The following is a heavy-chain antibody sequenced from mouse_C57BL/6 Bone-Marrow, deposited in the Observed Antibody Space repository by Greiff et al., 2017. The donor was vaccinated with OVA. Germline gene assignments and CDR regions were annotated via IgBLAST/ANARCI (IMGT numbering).Heavy chain of an antibody. D-gene: IGHD1-1*01. J-gene: IGHJ2*01. V-gene: IGHV1-81*01. CDR3: ARDYYGSSDEDY. Sequence: QVHVKQSGAELARPGASVKLSCKASGYTFTSYGISWVKQRTGQGLEWIGEIYPRSGNTYYNEKFKGKATLTADKSSSTAYMELRSLTSEDSAVYFCARDYYGSSDEDYWGQGTTLTVSS. CDR2: IYPRSGNT. CDR1: GYTFTSYG.